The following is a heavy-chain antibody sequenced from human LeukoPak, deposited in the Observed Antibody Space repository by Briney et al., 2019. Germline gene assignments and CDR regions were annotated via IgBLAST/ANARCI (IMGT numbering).Heavy chain of an antibody. CDR1: GFTFSSYN. J-gene: IGHJ4*02. Sequence: GGYLRLSCAASGFTFSSYNMNWVRQAPGKGWEWVSSISSSSRYIDYADSVKGPFTSSRDNAKNSLYLQRMSQKAEDTAVYYCARDHRNTAMPFDYWGQGTLVTVSS. CDR2: ISSSSRYI. D-gene: IGHD5-18*01. V-gene: IGHV3-21*01. CDR3: ARDHRNTAMPFDY.